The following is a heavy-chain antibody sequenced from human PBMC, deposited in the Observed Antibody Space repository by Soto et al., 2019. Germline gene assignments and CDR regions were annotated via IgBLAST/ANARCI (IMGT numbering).Heavy chain of an antibody. CDR2: IRSKGNNYAT. J-gene: IGHJ6*03. Sequence: EVQLVESGGGLVQPGGSLKLSCAASGFTVSGSAMHWVRQASGKGLEWVGRIRSKGNNYATAYGASLKGRFTISRDDSKNTAYLQMNSLNTEYTAVYYCSRQASDFWSGKPQYYMDVWGKGTTATVSS. CDR1: GFTVSGSA. CDR3: SRQASDFWSGKPQYYMDV. D-gene: IGHD3-3*01. V-gene: IGHV3-73*01.